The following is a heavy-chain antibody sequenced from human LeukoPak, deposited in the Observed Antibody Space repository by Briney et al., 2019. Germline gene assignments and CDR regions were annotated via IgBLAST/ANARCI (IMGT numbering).Heavy chain of an antibody. D-gene: IGHD4-23*01. J-gene: IGHJ4*02. CDR2: IYYGGST. CDR3: AREVRTTNYGGHVDY. V-gene: IGHV4-30-4*08. Sequence: SQTLSLTCTVSGGSISSGDYYWSWIRQPPGKGLEWIGYIYYGGSTYYNPSLKSRVTISVDTSKNQFSLKLSSVTAADTAVYYCAREVRTTNYGGHVDYWGQGTLVTVSS. CDR1: GGSISSGDYY.